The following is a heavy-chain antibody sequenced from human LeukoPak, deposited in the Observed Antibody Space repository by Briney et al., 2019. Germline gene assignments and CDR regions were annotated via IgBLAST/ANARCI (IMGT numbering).Heavy chain of an antibody. CDR3: ARGDSHGGNSDPGPGERRVDY. V-gene: IGHV4-4*07. D-gene: IGHD4-23*01. Sequence: SETLSLTCTVSGGSISSYYWSWIRQPAGKGLEWIGRIYTSGSTNYNPSLKSRVTISVDTSKNQFSLKLSSVTAADTAVYYCARGDSHGGNSDPGPGERRVDYWGQGTLVTVSS. CDR2: IYTSGST. CDR1: GGSISSYY. J-gene: IGHJ4*02.